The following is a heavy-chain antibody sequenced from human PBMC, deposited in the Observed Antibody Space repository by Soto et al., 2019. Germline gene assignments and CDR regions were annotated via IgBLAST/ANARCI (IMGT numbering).Heavy chain of an antibody. CDR1: GYTFTSYD. Sequence: QVQLVQSGAEVKKPGASVKVSCKASGYTFTSYDINWVRQAAGQGLEWIGWMNPNSGKAVYAQKFQGRVTMAGNTAIGTAYMELSSLRSDDTAVYFCARGLGVVSATYWDFDLWGRGTLVTVSS. D-gene: IGHD3-16*02. V-gene: IGHV1-8*01. CDR2: MNPNSGKA. J-gene: IGHJ2*01. CDR3: ARGLGVVSATYWDFDL.